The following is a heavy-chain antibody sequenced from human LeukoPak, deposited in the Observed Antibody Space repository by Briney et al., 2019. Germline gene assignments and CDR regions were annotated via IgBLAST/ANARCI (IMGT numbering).Heavy chain of an antibody. D-gene: IGHD3-3*01. CDR1: GFTFSNYA. Sequence: GGSLRLSCAASGFTFSNYAMNWVRQAPGKGLEWVSTITTSGSITYYADSVKGRFTISRDNSKNTLYLQMNSLRAEDTAVYYCAKENYDFWSGSTFDYWGQGTLVTVSS. CDR3: AKENYDFWSGSTFDY. CDR2: ITTSGSIT. J-gene: IGHJ4*02. V-gene: IGHV3-23*01.